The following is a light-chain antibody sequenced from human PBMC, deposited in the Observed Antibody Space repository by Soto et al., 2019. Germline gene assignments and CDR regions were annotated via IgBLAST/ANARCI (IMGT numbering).Light chain of an antibody. J-gene: IGKJ2*01. Sequence: EIVLTQSPATLSLSPGERATLSCRASQSIATFLTWYQQKPGQPPRLLIYDASKRATGIPARFSGSGSGTDVSLTISSLEPDDFAIYYCQQRTNWPPTHTFGQGTKLEIK. V-gene: IGKV3-11*01. CDR2: DAS. CDR3: QQRTNWPPTHT. CDR1: QSIATF.